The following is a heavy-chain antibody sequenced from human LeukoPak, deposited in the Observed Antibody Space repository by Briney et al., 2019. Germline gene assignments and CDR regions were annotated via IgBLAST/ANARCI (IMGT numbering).Heavy chain of an antibody. CDR2: IDPDGNGI. CDR3: SRGKILGDDFDY. Sequence: GGSLRLSSAVAGLTLSNYWVFWVRQAPGKGLEWVSRIDPDGNGIIYADSVKGRFTISRDNARNTLFLQMNSLRAEDTAVYYCSRGKILGDDFDYWRQGTLVTVSS. J-gene: IGHJ4*02. V-gene: IGHV3-74*01. D-gene: IGHD2-21*02. CDR1: GLTLSNYW.